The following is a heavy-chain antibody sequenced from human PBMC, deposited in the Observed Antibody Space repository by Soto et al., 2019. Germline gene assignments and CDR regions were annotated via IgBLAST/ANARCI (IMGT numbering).Heavy chain of an antibody. CDR1: GDSVSSNSAA. J-gene: IGHJ4*02. V-gene: IGHV6-1*01. CDR2: TYYRSKWYN. CDR3: ARDPENLGSSSLGFDY. Sequence: SQTLSLTCAISGDSVSSNSAAWNWIRQSPSRGLEWLGRTYYRSKWYNDYAVSVKSRITINPDTSKNQFSLQLNSVTPEDTAVYYCARDPENLGSSSLGFDYWGQGTLVTVSS. D-gene: IGHD6-13*01.